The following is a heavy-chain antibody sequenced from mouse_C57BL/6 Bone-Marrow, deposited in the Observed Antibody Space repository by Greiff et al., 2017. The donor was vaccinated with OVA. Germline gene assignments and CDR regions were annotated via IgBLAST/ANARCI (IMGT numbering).Heavy chain of an antibody. CDR2: ISSGSSTI. D-gene: IGHD4-1*01. CDR3: ASSGRGDYYAMDY. CDR1: GFTFSDYG. V-gene: IGHV5-17*01. Sequence: EVHLVESGGGLVKPGGSLKLSCAASGFTFSDYGMHWVRQAPEKGLEWVAYISSGSSTIYYADTVKGRFTISRDNAKNTLILQMTRLRSVYTAMYDGASSGRGDYYAMDYWGQGTSVTVSS. J-gene: IGHJ4*01.